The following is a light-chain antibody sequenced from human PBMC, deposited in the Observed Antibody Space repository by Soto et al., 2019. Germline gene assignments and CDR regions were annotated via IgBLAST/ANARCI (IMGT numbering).Light chain of an antibody. J-gene: IGKJ4*01. CDR3: QQYNNWPPLT. CDR1: QSVSSN. V-gene: IGKV3-15*01. CDR2: GAS. Sequence: EIVMTQSPATLSVSPGQRATLSCRASQSVSSNLAWYQQKPGQAPRLLIYGASTRATGIPARFSGSGSGTELTLTISSLQSADFAVYYCQQYNNWPPLTFGGGTKLEIK.